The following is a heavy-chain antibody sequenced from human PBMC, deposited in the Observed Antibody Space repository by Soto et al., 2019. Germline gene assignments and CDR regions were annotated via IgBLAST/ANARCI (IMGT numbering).Heavy chain of an antibody. CDR2: IYYSGST. CDR3: ARLGYCSGGSCYSRFLGWFDP. D-gene: IGHD2-15*01. J-gene: IGHJ5*02. Sequence: QLQLQESGPGLVKPSETLSLTCTVSGGSISSSSYYWGWIRQPPGKGLEWIGSIYYSGSTYYNLSLKSRVTISVDTSKNQFSLKLSSVTAADTAVYYCARLGYCSGGSCYSRFLGWFDPWGQGTLVTVSS. V-gene: IGHV4-39*01. CDR1: GGSISSSSYY.